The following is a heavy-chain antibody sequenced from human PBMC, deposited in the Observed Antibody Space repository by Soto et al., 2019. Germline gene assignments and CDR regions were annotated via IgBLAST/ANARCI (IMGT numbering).Heavy chain of an antibody. CDR2: ISGSGGST. V-gene: IGHV3-23*01. J-gene: IGHJ3*02. D-gene: IGHD7-27*01. CDR3: SKQLPQLGFNAWNDAFDI. CDR1: GFTFSSYA. Sequence: GGSLRLSCAASGFTFSSYAMSWVRQAPGKGLEWVSAISGSGGSTYYADSVKGRFTISRDNSKNTLYLQMNSLRAEDTAVYYCSKQLPQLGFNAWNDAFDIWGQGTMVTVSS.